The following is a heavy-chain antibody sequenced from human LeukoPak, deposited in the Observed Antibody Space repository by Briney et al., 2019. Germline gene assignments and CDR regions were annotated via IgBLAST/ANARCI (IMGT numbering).Heavy chain of an antibody. CDR2: INHSGNT. Sequence: PSETLSLTCAVYGESFSSYYWSWIRRPPGKGLEWIGEINHSGNTNYNPSLKSRVTISVDTSKNQFSLKLSSVTAADTAVYYCARVDGDGYNIPDYWGQGTLVTVSS. J-gene: IGHJ4*02. CDR3: ARVDGDGYNIPDY. V-gene: IGHV4-34*01. D-gene: IGHD5-24*01. CDR1: GESFSSYY.